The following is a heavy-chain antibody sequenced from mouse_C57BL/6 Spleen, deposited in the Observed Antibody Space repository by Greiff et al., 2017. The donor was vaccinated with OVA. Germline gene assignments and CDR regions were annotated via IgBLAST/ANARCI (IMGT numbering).Heavy chain of an antibody. CDR3: AREGVVRDMDY. CDR2: ISDGGSYT. J-gene: IGHJ4*01. V-gene: IGHV5-4*01. Sequence: EVKVVESGGGLVKPGGSLKLSCAASGFTFSSYAMSWVRQTPEKRLEWVATISDGGSYTYYPDNVKGRFTISRDNAKNNLYLQMSNLTSEDTAMDYCAREGVVRDMDYWGQGTSVTVSS. CDR1: GFTFSSYA. D-gene: IGHD1-1*01.